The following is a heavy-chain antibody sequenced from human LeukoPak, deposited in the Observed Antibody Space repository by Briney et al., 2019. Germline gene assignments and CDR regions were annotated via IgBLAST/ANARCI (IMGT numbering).Heavy chain of an antibody. CDR3: ARGRDYNYYFYYMDV. Sequence: SETLSLTCTVSGYSISSGYYWGWIRQPPGKGLEWIGRIYTTGNTNYNPSLKSRITISVDTSKNQFSLKLSSVTAAGTAVYYCARGRDYNYYFYYMDVWGKGTTVTISS. CDR2: IYTTGNT. V-gene: IGHV4-38-2*02. D-gene: IGHD4-11*01. J-gene: IGHJ6*03. CDR1: GYSISSGYY.